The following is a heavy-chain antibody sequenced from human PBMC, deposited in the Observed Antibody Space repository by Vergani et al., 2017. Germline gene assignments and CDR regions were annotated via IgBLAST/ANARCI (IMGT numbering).Heavy chain of an antibody. V-gene: IGHV4-34*01. Sequence: QVQLQQWGGGLLKPSETLSLTCVVNGGSFTSYYWTWIRQSPGEGLEWVGDIDHTGRPHYNPSLKSRLTMSVDKSRNQFSLTLNSVTATDTAIYFCARVNTETNGHLYYYYYMDVWGQGTAVTVS. CDR2: IDHTGRP. CDR3: ARVNTETNGHLYYYYYMDV. J-gene: IGHJ6*03. CDR1: GGSFTSYY. D-gene: IGHD4-11*01.